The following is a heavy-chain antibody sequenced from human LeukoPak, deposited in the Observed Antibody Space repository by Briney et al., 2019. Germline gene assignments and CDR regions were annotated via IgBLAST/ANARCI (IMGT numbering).Heavy chain of an antibody. J-gene: IGHJ6*02. CDR3: ARGGGTMVRGVIKTTYYYYGMDV. D-gene: IGHD3-10*01. V-gene: IGHV1-69*13. Sequence: SVKVSCKASGYTFTSYGISWVRQAPGQGLEWMGGIISIFGTANYAQKFQGRVTITADESTSTAYMELSSLRSEDTAVYYCARGGGTMVRGVIKTTYYYYGMDVWGQGTTVTVSS. CDR1: GYTFTSYG. CDR2: IISIFGTA.